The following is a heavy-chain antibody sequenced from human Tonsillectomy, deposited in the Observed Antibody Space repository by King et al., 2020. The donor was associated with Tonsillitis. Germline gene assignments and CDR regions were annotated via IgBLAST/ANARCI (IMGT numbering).Heavy chain of an antibody. Sequence: VQLVESGGGLVKPGGSLRLSCAASEFTFSNAWMSWVRQAPGKGLEWVGRIKSKTDGETTDYAVPVRGRFTISRDDSKDTLYLQMNNLKTEDTAVYYCTTDHPGYYPWEESWFDPWGQGTLVTVSS. V-gene: IGHV3-15*01. CDR3: TTDHPGYYPWEESWFDP. CDR2: IKSKTDGETT. CDR1: EFTFSNAW. D-gene: IGHD3-9*01. J-gene: IGHJ5*02.